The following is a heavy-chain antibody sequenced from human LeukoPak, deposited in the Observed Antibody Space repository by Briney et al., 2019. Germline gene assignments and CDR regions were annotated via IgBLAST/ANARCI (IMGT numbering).Heavy chain of an antibody. CDR2: IWYDGSNK. V-gene: IGHV3-33*01. D-gene: IGHD5-18*01. J-gene: IGHJ4*02. CDR1: GFTFSSYG. Sequence: GGSLRLSCAASGFTFSSYGMHWVRQAPGKGLEWVAVIWYDGSNKYYADSVKGRFTISRDNSKNTLYLQMNSLRAEDTAVYYCARGGGGYSYSYDYWGQGTLVTVSS. CDR3: ARGGGGYSYSYDY.